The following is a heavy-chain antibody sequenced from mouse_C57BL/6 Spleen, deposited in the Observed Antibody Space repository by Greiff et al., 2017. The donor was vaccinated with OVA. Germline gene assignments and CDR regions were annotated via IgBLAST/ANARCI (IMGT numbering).Heavy chain of an antibody. Sequence: QVQLQQPGTELVKPGASVKLSCKASGYTFTSYWMHWVKQRPGQGLEWIGNINPSNGGTNYNEKFKSKATLTVDKSSSTAYMQLSSLTSEDAAVYCGAKEEGLGRAYFDYWGQGTTLTVSS. CDR2: INPSNGGT. J-gene: IGHJ2*01. V-gene: IGHV1-53*01. CDR3: AKEEGLGRAYFDY. D-gene: IGHD4-1*01. CDR1: GYTFTSYW.